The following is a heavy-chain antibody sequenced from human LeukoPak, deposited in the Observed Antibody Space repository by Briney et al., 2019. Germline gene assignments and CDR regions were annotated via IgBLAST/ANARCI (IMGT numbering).Heavy chain of an antibody. CDR1: GFTFSSYW. J-gene: IGHJ3*02. D-gene: IGHD1-26*01. CDR3: ARWAFGELPRRAPAKDAFDI. V-gene: IGHV3-74*01. CDR2: INSDGSST. Sequence: GGSLRLSCAASGFTFSSYWMHWVRQAPGKGLVWVSRINSDGSSTSYADSVKGRYTISRDNAKNTLYLQMNSQRAEDTAVYYCARWAFGELPRRAPAKDAFDIWGQGTMVTVSS.